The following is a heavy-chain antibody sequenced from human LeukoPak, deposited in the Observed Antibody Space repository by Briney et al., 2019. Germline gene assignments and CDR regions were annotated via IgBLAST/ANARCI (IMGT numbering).Heavy chain of an antibody. V-gene: IGHV3-74*01. J-gene: IGHJ4*02. D-gene: IGHD4-23*01. CDR3: ARGRPHGNDY. Sequence: GGSLRLSCAASGFTFSSYWMNWVRQAPGKGLVWVSRIASDGSSTTYADSVKGRFSISRDDAKNTLYLQMNSLRVEDTAVYYCARGRPHGNDYWGQGTLVTVPS. CDR1: GFTFSSYW. CDR2: IASDGSST.